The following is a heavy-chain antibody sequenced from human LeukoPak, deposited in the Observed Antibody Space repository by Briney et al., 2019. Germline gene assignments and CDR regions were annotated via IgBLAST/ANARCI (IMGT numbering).Heavy chain of an antibody. J-gene: IGHJ3*02. D-gene: IGHD4-17*01. CDR1: GGTFSSYA. CDR2: INPSGGST. CDR3: ARDRARTVTTAHDAFDI. Sequence: ASVKVSCKASGGTFSSYAISWVRQAPGQGLEWMGIINPSGGSTSYAQKFQGRVTMTRDMSTSTVYMELSSLRSEDTAVYYCARDRARTVTTAHDAFDIWGQGTMVTVSS. V-gene: IGHV1-46*01.